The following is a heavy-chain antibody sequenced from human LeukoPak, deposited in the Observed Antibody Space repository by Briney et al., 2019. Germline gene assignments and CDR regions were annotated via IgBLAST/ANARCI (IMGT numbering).Heavy chain of an antibody. D-gene: IGHD3-3*01. J-gene: IGHJ5*02. Sequence: SETPSLTCSVSGASISRSGYYWNWVRQSPGGGLEWIGYIHYNGGTYYKPSLESRVTILMDRANNRFSLRLTSVTAADTATYFCARGPQVLSYYDEVTSSYNPPLDAWGQGIVVTVSS. CDR2: IHYNGGT. CDR1: GASISRSGYY. CDR3: ARGPQVLSYYDEVTSSYNPPLDA. V-gene: IGHV4-30-2*06.